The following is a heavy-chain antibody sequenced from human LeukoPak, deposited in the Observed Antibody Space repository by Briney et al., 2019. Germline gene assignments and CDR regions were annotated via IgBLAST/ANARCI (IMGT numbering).Heavy chain of an antibody. J-gene: IGHJ4*02. CDR3: ARLVYSGYEGRIFDY. CDR1: GYSFTSYW. Sequence: GESLKTSCKGSGYSFTSYWIGWVRQMPGKGLEWMGIIYPGDSDTRYSPSFQGQVTISADKSISTAYLQWSSLKASDTAMYYCARLVYSGYEGRIFDYWGQGTLVTVSS. D-gene: IGHD5-12*01. CDR2: IYPGDSDT. V-gene: IGHV5-51*01.